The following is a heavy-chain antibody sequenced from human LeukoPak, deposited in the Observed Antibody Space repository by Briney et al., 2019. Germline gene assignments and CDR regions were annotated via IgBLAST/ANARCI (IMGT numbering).Heavy chain of an antibody. CDR2: ISYDGSNK. J-gene: IGHJ4*02. V-gene: IGHV3-30-3*01. Sequence: GGSLRLSCAASGFTFSSYTMHWVRQAPGKGLEWVAVISYDGSNKNYADSVKGRFTISRDNSKNTLYLQMNSLRAEDTTVYYCARDLAGYSTSWYLDYWGQGTLVTVSS. CDR3: ARDLAGYSTSWYLDY. D-gene: IGHD6-13*01. CDR1: GFTFSSYT.